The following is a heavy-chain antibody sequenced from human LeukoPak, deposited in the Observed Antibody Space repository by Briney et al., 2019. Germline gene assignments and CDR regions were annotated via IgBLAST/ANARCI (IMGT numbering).Heavy chain of an antibody. D-gene: IGHD5-24*01. J-gene: IGHJ4*02. CDR3: ARAVDGYNYQFDY. CDR2: ISSSGSTI. Sequence: PGGSLRLSCAASGFTFSSYEMNWVRQAPGKGLEWVSYISSSGSTIYYADSVKGRFTISRDNAKNSLYLQMNSLRAEDTALYYCARAVDGYNYQFDYWGQGTLVTVSS. V-gene: IGHV3-48*03. CDR1: GFTFSSYE.